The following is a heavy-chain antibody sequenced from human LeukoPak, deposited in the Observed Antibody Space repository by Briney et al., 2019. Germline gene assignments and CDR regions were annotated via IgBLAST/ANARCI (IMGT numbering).Heavy chain of an antibody. D-gene: IGHD2-15*01. J-gene: IGHJ4*02. Sequence: SVKVSCKASGGAFSSYAISWVRQAPGQGLEWMGRIIPIFGTANYAQKFQGRVTITTDESTSTAYMELSSLRSEDTAVYYCARGYCSGGSCYWVYWGQGTLVTVSS. V-gene: IGHV1-69*05. CDR3: ARGYCSGGSCYWVY. CDR1: GGAFSSYA. CDR2: IIPIFGTA.